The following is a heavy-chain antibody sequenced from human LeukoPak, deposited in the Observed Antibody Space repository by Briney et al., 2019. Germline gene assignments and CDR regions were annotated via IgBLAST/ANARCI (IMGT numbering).Heavy chain of an antibody. CDR3: ARLPSTPDYYYYYGLEV. V-gene: IGHV4-59*01. D-gene: IGHD1-26*01. CDR1: GGSINSYY. CDR2: IYYSGST. J-gene: IGHJ6*02. Sequence: PSETLSLTCTVSGGSINSYYWSWIRQPPGKGLEWIGYIYYSGSTTYNPSLKSRVTISVHTSRDQFSLNLRSVTAADTAVYYCARLPSTPDYYYYYGLEVWGQGTTVTVSS.